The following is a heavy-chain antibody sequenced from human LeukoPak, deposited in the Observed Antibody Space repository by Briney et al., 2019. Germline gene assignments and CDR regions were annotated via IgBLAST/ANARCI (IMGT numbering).Heavy chain of an antibody. D-gene: IGHD6-13*01. CDR2: IIPIFGTA. CDR3: ARAGYSSSWYIYYYYGMDV. Sequence: SVKVSCKASGGTFSSYAISWVRQAPGQGLEWMGGIIPIFGTANYAQKFQGRVTITADESTSTAHMELSSLRSEDTAVYYCARAGYSSSWYIYYYYGMDVWGQGTTVTVSS. V-gene: IGHV1-69*13. CDR1: GGTFSSYA. J-gene: IGHJ6*02.